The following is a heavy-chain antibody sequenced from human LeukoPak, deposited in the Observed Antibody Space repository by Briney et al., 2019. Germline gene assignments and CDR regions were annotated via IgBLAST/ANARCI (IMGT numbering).Heavy chain of an antibody. D-gene: IGHD3-3*01. CDR1: GFTFSSYS. CDR2: ISSSSSTI. Sequence: GGSLRLSCAASGFTFSSYSMNWVRQAPGKGLEWVSYISSSSSTIYYADSVKGRFTISRDNAKNSLYLQMNSLRAEDTAVYYCAREGNDFWSGYYFDYWGQGTLVTVSS. J-gene: IGHJ4*02. V-gene: IGHV3-48*01. CDR3: AREGNDFWSGYYFDY.